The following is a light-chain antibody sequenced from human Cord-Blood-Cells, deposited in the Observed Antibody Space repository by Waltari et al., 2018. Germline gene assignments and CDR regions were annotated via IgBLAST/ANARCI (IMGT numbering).Light chain of an antibody. CDR2: DAS. CDR1: QSVSSY. Sequence: EIVLTQSPATLSLSPGESATLPCRASQSVSSYLAWYQQKPGQAPRLLIYDASNRATGIPARFSCSGSGTDFTLTISSLEPEDVAVYYCQQRSNWPPTFGGGTKVEIK. V-gene: IGKV3-11*01. J-gene: IGKJ4*01. CDR3: QQRSNWPPT.